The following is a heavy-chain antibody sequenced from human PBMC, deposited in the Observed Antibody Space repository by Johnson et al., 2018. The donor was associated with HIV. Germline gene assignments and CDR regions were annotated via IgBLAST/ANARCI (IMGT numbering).Heavy chain of an antibody. J-gene: IGHJ3*01. CDR3: ATVWRNEGRHSFDV. D-gene: IGHD1-1*01. Sequence: QVQLVESGGGVVQPGRSLRLSCAASGFTFSSYAMHWVRQAPGKGLEWVAVISYDGSNKYYADSVKGRFHLCRDNSKNTLYLQMKSLGVEDTALYFCATVWRNEGRHSFDVWGLGTMVTVSS. V-gene: IGHV3-30*14. CDR2: ISYDGSNK. CDR1: GFTFSSYA.